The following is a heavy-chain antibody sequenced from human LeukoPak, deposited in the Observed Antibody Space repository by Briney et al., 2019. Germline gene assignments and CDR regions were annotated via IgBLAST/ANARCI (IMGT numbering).Heavy chain of an antibody. D-gene: IGHD3-22*01. J-gene: IGHJ6*02. V-gene: IGHV3-66*01. Sequence: GGSLRLSCAASGFTVSSNYMSWVRQAPGKGLEWVSVIYSGGSTYYADSVKGRFTISRDNSKNTLYLQMNSLRAEDTAVYYCATGYYYDSSGYYYGSYGMDVWGQGTTVTVSS. CDR2: IYSGGST. CDR1: GFTVSSNY. CDR3: ATGYYYDSSGYYYGSYGMDV.